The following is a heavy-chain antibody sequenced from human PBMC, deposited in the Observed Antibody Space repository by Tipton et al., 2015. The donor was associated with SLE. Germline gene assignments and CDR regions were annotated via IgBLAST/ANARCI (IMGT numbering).Heavy chain of an antibody. CDR1: GGSISSHY. CDR2: IYYSGST. J-gene: IGHJ4*02. D-gene: IGHD6-13*01. V-gene: IGHV4-59*11. CDR3: AREYSSSWYALDY. Sequence: TLSLTCTVSGGSISSHYWSWIRQPPGKGLEWIGYIYYSGSTNYNPSLKSRVTISVDTSKNQFSLKLSSVTAADTAVYYCAREYSSSWYALDYWGQGTLVTVSS.